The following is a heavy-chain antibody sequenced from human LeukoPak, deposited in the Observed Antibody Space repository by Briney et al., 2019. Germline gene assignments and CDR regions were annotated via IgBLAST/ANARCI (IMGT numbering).Heavy chain of an antibody. D-gene: IGHD6-13*01. J-gene: IGHJ6*03. CDR1: GYTFTSYA. V-gene: IGHV7-4-1*02. CDR2: SNTNTGNP. CDR3: ARDTGSYSSSWYVMGSGYYYMDV. Sequence: GASVKVSCKASGYTFTSYAMNWVRQAPGQGLEWMGWSNTNTGNPTYAQGFTGRFVFSLDTSVSTAYLQISRLKAEDTAVYYCARDTGSYSSSWYVMGSGYYYMDVWGKGTTVTVSS.